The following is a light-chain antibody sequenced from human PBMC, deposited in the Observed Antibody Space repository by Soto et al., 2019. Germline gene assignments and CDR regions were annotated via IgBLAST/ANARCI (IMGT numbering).Light chain of an antibody. J-gene: IGKJ5*01. Sequence: EFVLTQSPGTLALSPVERATLSCRASQSLTNSFMAWYQQKPGQAPRLLIYDTSSRASGIPDRFSGSGSGTDFTLTISRLETEDFAVFYCQQYGTSEIIFGQGTRLET. CDR3: QQYGTSEII. V-gene: IGKV3-20*01. CDR1: QSLTNSF. CDR2: DTS.